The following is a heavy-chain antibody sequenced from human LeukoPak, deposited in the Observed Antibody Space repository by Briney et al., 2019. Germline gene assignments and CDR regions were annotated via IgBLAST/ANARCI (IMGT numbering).Heavy chain of an antibody. CDR3: ARGRSLLGSAYYYYYYYYMDV. D-gene: IGHD1-26*01. CDR2: INHSGST. V-gene: IGHV4-34*01. CDR1: GGSFSGYY. J-gene: IGHJ6*03. Sequence: SETLSLTCAVYGGSFSGYYWSWIRQPPGKGLEWIGEINHSGSTNYNPSLKSRVTISVDTSKNQFSLKLSSVTAADTAVYYCARGRSLLGSAYYYYYYYYMDVWGKGTTVTVSS.